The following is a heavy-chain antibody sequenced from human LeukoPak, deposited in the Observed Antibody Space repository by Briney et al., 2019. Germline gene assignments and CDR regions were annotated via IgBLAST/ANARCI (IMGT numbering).Heavy chain of an antibody. D-gene: IGHD3-3*01. CDR2: ISGSGGST. CDR1: GFTFSSYA. V-gene: IGHV3-23*01. Sequence: GGSLRLSCAASGFTFSSYAMRWVRQAPGKGLEWVSAISGSGGSTYYADSVKGRFTISRDNSKNTLYLQMNSLRAEDTAVYYCAKDLYYDFWSAQGTVYYYYYGMDVWGQGTTVTVSS. CDR3: AKDLYYDFWSAQGTVYYYYYGMDV. J-gene: IGHJ6*02.